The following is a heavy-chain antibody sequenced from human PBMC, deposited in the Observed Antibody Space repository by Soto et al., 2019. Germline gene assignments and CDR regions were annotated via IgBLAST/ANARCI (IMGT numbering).Heavy chain of an antibody. V-gene: IGHV6-1*01. J-gene: IGHJ5*02. CDR1: GASGSINSSA. CDR3: VRDRYSSSGWFDP. Sequence: TRAIYGASGSINSSAWNLIIQSPSGGLEWLGRTYYRSRCYSDYAESVKSRIIINPDTSKNQFSLQLKSVTPEDTAVYYCVRDRYSSSGWFDPWGQGTPVNVSS. D-gene: IGHD3-10*01. CDR2: TYYRSRCYS.